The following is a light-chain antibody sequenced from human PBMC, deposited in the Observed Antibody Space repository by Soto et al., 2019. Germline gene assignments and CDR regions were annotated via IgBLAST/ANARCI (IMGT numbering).Light chain of an antibody. CDR3: QQYNNWPAIT. J-gene: IGKJ5*01. CDR2: GAS. CDR1: QSVSSN. Sequence: EIVMTQSPATLSVSPGERATLSCRASQSVSSNLAWYQQKPGHAPRLFIYGASTRATGIPAMFSGSGSGTEFTLTISSLQSEDFAVYYCQQYNNWPAITFGQGTRLEIK. V-gene: IGKV3D-15*01.